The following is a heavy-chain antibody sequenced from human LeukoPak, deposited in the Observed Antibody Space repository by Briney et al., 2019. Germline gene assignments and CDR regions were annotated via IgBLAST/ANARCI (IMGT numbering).Heavy chain of an antibody. CDR2: IKQDGSEK. CDR1: GFTFSSYW. D-gene: IGHD2-2*02. J-gene: IGHJ6*03. Sequence: GGSLRLSCAASGFTFSSYWMSWVRRAPGKGLEWVANIKQDGSEKYYVDSVKGRFTISRDNAKNSLYLQMNSLRAEDTAVYYCAREVCSSTSCYTHYYYYYMDVWGKGTTVTVSS. V-gene: IGHV3-7*01. CDR3: AREVCSSTSCYTHYYYYYMDV.